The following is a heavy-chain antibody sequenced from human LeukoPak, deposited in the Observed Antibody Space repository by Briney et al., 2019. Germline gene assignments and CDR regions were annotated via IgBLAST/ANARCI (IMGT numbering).Heavy chain of an antibody. D-gene: IGHD3-3*01. J-gene: IGHJ4*02. CDR2: IYYSGST. CDR1: GGSISSHY. V-gene: IGHV4-59*11. Sequence: SETLSLTCTVSGGSISSHYWSWIRQPPGKGLEWIGYIYYSGSTNYNPSLQSRVTISVDTSKNQFSLKLSSVTAADTAVYYCARGVGYDFWSGYSHFDYWGQGTLVTVSS. CDR3: ARGVGYDFWSGYSHFDY.